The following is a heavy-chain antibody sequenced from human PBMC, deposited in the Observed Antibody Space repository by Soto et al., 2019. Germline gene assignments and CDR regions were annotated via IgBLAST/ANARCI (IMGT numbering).Heavy chain of an antibody. Sequence: GASLKISCKGSGYSFTSYWISWVRQMPGKGLEWMGRIDPSDSYTNYSPSFQGHVTISADKSISTAYLQWSILKASDTAIYYCARKPDCSGGSCYSGLDVWGQGTTVTVSS. CDR2: IDPSDSYT. D-gene: IGHD2-15*01. V-gene: IGHV5-10-1*01. CDR1: GYSFTSYW. J-gene: IGHJ6*02. CDR3: ARKPDCSGGSCYSGLDV.